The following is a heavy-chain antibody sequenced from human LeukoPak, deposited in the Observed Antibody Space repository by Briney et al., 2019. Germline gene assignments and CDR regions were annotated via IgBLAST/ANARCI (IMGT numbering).Heavy chain of an antibody. J-gene: IGHJ4*02. V-gene: IGHV3-30-3*01. Sequence: GGSLRLSCAASGFTFSSYAMHWVRQAPGKGLEWVAIISYDGSNKYYADSVKGRFTISRDNSKNTLYMQMNSLRAEDTAVYYCARVPFSYYFDYWGQGILVTVSS. D-gene: IGHD3-3*01. CDR1: GFTFSSYA. CDR3: ARVPFSYYFDY. CDR2: ISYDGSNK.